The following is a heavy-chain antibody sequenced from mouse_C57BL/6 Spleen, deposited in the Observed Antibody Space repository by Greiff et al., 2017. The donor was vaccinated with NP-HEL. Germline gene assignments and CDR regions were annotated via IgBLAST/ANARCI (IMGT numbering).Heavy chain of an antibody. D-gene: IGHD2-4*01. J-gene: IGHJ3*01. Sequence: EVQLQQSGAELVRPGASVKLSCTASGFNIKDYYMHWVKQRPEQGLEWIGRIDPEDGDTEYAPKFQGKATMTADTSSNTAYLQLSSLTSEDTTVYYCTPFYYDYDGFAYWGQGTLVTVSA. CDR3: TPFYYDYDGFAY. V-gene: IGHV14-1*01. CDR2: IDPEDGDT. CDR1: GFNIKDYY.